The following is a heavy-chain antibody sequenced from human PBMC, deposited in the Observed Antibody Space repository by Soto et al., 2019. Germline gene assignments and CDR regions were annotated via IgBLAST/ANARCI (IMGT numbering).Heavy chain of an antibody. CDR2: SKNKADSYTT. V-gene: IGHV3-72*01. D-gene: IGHD3-10*01. Sequence: EVQLVESGGGLVQPGGSLRLSCAASGFTFSDHYMDWVRQAPGKGLEWVGRSKNKADSYTTEYAASVKGRFTISRDGSKNSLFLQMNSRKTGDTAVYYCTVWGSGNDFGAAWGQGILVTVSS. J-gene: IGHJ4*02. CDR3: TVWGSGNDFGAA. CDR1: GFTFSDHY.